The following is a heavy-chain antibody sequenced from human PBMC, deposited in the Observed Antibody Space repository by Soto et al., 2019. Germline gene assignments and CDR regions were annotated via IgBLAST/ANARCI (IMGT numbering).Heavy chain of an antibody. Sequence: SVEVSCKASGFTFTSSSVQWVLQARGQRLEWIGWIVVGSGNTNYAQKFQERVTITRDMSTSTAYMELSSLRSEDTAVYYCAATSSSWSLTSYYYGMDVWGQGTTVTVSS. D-gene: IGHD6-13*01. CDR1: GFTFTSSS. CDR2: IVVGSGNT. J-gene: IGHJ6*02. CDR3: AATSSSWSLTSYYYGMDV. V-gene: IGHV1-58*01.